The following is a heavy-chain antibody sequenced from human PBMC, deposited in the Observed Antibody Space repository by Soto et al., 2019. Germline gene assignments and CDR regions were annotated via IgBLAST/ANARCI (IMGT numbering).Heavy chain of an antibody. D-gene: IGHD6-13*01. CDR3: AHGYSSSWFILYYFDY. J-gene: IGHJ4*02. Sequence: QITLKESGPTLVKPTQTLTLTCTFSGFSLSTSGVGVGWIRQPPGKALEWLALIYWDDDKRYSPSLKSRLTITKDTSKNQVVLTMTNMDPVDTATYYCAHGYSSSWFILYYFDYWGQGTLVTVSS. CDR1: GFSLSTSGVG. V-gene: IGHV2-5*02. CDR2: IYWDDDK.